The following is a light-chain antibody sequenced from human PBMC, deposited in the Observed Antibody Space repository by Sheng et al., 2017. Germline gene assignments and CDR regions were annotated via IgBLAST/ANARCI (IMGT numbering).Light chain of an antibody. CDR1: QDISNY. Sequence: DIQMTQSPSSLSASVGDRVTITCQASQDISNYLNWYQQKPGKAPKLLIYDASNLETGVPSRFSGSGSGTDFTFTISSLQPEDIATYYCQQYDNLLSYTFGQGTEAGDQT. CDR2: DAS. J-gene: IGKJ2*01. CDR3: QQYDNLLSYT. V-gene: IGKV1-33*01.